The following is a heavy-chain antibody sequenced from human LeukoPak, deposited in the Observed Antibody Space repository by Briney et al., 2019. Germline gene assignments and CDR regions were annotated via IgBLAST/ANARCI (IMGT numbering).Heavy chain of an antibody. CDR1: GGSISSTTYY. D-gene: IGHD6-19*01. V-gene: IGHV4-39*07. CDR3: ARDFQAVAGTFDP. CDR2: IYYSEST. J-gene: IGHJ5*02. Sequence: SETLSLTCTVSGGSISSTTYYWAWIRQPPGKGLEWIGSIYYSESTYYTPPLKSPLTISVDTSKNHLSLKLSSVTAADTAVYYCARDFQAVAGTFDPWGQGTLVTVSS.